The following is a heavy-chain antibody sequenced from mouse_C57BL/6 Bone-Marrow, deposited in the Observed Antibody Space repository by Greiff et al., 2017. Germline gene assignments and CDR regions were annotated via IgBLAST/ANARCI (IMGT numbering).Heavy chain of an antibody. CDR2: IDPSDSYT. J-gene: IGHJ2*01. CDR1: GYTFTSYW. Sequence: QVQLQQPGAELVMPGASVKLSCKASGYTFTSYWMHWVKQRPGQGLEWIGEIDPSDSYTNYNQKFKGKSTLTVDKSSSTAYMQLSSLTSADSAVYYCAREFDYWGQGTTLTVSS. CDR3: AREFDY. V-gene: IGHV1-69*01.